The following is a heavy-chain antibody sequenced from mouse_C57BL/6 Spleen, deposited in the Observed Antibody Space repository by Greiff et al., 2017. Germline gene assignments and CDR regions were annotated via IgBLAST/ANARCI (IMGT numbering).Heavy chain of an antibody. CDR2: IYPGSGST. V-gene: IGHV1-55*01. Sequence: QVQLQQSGAELVKPGASVKMSCKASGYTFTSYWITWVKQRPGQGLEWIGDIYPGSGSTNYNEKFKSKSTLTVDTSSSTAYMQLSSLTSEDSAVYYCARSGDTTVVAGFDYWGQGTTLTVSS. CDR1: GYTFTSYW. D-gene: IGHD1-1*01. CDR3: ARSGDTTVVAGFDY. J-gene: IGHJ2*01.